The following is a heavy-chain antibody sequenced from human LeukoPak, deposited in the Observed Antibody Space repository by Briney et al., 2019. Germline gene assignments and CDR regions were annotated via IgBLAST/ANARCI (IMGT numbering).Heavy chain of an antibody. CDR1: GFTFSSYA. CDR3: ARGRYCSGGSCYPDAFDI. D-gene: IGHD2-15*01. Sequence: GGSLRLSCAASGFTFSSYAMHWVRQAPGKGLEYVSAISSNGGSTYYANSVKGRFTISRDNFKNTLYLQMGSLRAEDMAVYYCARGRYCSGGSCYPDAFDIWGQGTMVTVSS. J-gene: IGHJ3*02. V-gene: IGHV3-64*01. CDR2: ISSNGGST.